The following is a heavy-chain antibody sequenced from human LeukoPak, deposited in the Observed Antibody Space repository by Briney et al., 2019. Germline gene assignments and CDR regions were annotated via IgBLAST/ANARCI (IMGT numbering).Heavy chain of an antibody. D-gene: IGHD3-10*01. J-gene: IGHJ5*02. V-gene: IGHV1-2*02. Sequence: ASVKVSCKASGYTFTGYYMHWVRQAPGQRLEGMGWINPNSGGTNYAQKFQGRVTMTRDTSISTAYMELSRLRSDDTAVYYCARDYYGSGSYYWFDPWGQGTLVTVSS. CDR3: ARDYYGSGSYYWFDP. CDR2: INPNSGGT. CDR1: GYTFTGYY.